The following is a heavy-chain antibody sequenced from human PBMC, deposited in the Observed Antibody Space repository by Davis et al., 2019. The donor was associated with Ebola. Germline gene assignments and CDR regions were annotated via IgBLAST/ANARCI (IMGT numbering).Heavy chain of an antibody. CDR3: ARATWKWVVDAFDV. D-gene: IGHD1-1*01. Sequence: GESLKISCAASGFNVGSNYMNWVRQAPGKGLEWVSVIYSGGNTYYADSVKGRFTISRDNSKNTLYLQMNSLRAEDTAVYYCARATWKWVVDAFDVWGQGSQVTVSS. CDR1: GFNVGSNY. V-gene: IGHV3-53*01. CDR2: IYSGGNT. J-gene: IGHJ3*01.